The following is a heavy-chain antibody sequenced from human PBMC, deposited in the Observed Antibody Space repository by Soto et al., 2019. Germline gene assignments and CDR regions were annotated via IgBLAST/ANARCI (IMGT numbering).Heavy chain of an antibody. Sequence: SVKVCSKACRLTITCSSLRSARQSNRQGLEWMGIINPNGGSTSYAQKFQGRVTMTRDTSTSTVYMELSSLRSEDTAVYYCARGPAAAGGTAAFDIWGQGTMVTVS. CDR1: RLTITCSS. J-gene: IGHJ3*02. CDR3: ARGPAAAGGTAAFDI. V-gene: IGHV1-46*01. D-gene: IGHD6-13*01. CDR2: INPNGGST.